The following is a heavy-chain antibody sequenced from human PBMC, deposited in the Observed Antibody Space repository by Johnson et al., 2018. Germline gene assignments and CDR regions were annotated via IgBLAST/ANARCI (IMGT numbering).Heavy chain of an antibody. J-gene: IGHJ1*01. Sequence: QVQLQESGAGLLKPSETLSLSCAVYGGSLSGYYWSWIRQPPGKGLEWIGEINHRGSTNYNSSLKSRVTISIDTSKNQFSLQVSSVTAADTAVYYCSRGVTDQHWSQGTLVTVSS. V-gene: IGHV4-34*01. CDR3: SRGVTDQH. CDR1: GGSLSGYY. CDR2: INHRGST. D-gene: IGHD4-23*01.